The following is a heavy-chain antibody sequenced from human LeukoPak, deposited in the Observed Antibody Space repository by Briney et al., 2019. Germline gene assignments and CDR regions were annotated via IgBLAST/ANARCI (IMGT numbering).Heavy chain of an antibody. CDR2: IYYNGNT. CDR1: GGSISSSSYY. V-gene: IGHV4-39*07. J-gene: IGHJ3*02. Sequence: SETLSLTCTVSGGSISSSSYYWAWIRQPPGKGLEWIGNIYYNGNTYYNSSLKSRVTISVDTSKNQFSLKLSSVTAADTAVYYCAREKPDAFDIWGQGTMVTVSS. CDR3: AREKPDAFDI.